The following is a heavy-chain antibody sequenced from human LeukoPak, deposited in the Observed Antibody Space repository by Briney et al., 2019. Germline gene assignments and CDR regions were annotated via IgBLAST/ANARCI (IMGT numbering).Heavy chain of an antibody. D-gene: IGHD2-21*02. CDR1: GYSFTSYY. CDR2: INPSSGST. V-gene: IGHV1-46*01. CDR3: ARCLRGGDFVAQDAFDI. Sequence: ASVKVSCKASGYSFTSYYMHWVRQAPGQGLEWMGIINPSSGSTSYAQKFQGGVTMTRDTSTSTLYMQLSSLRSEDTAVYYCARCLRGGDFVAQDAFDIWGQGTMVTVSS. J-gene: IGHJ3*02.